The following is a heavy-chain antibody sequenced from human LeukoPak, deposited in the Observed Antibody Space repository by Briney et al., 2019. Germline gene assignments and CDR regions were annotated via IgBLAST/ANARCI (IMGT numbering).Heavy chain of an antibody. CDR3: ARAITMKVVSSDALDI. J-gene: IGHJ3*02. CDR2: ISSSSSYI. Sequence: GGSLRLSCAASRFTFSSYGMHWVRQAPGKGLEWVSSISSSSSYIYYADSVKGRFTISRDNAKNSLYLQMITLRAEDTAVYYCARAITMKVVSSDALDIWGQGTMVTVSS. V-gene: IGHV3-21*01. D-gene: IGHD3-22*01. CDR1: RFTFSSYG.